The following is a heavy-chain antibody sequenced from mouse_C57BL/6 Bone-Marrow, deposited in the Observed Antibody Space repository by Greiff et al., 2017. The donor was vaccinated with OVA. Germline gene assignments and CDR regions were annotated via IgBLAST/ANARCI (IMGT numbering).Heavy chain of an antibody. Sequence: EVHLVESGGGLVQPKGSLKLSCAASGFTFNTYAMHWVRQAPGKGLEWVARIRSKSSNYATYYADSVKDRFTISRDDSQSMLYLQMNNLNTEDTAMYYGVRVGVRYWYFDVWGTGTTVTVSS. J-gene: IGHJ1*03. CDR3: VRVGVRYWYFDV. V-gene: IGHV10-3*01. CDR1: GFTFNTYA. CDR2: IRSKSSNYAT.